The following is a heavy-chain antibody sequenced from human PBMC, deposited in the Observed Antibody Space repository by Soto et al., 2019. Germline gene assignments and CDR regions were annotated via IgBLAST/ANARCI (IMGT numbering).Heavy chain of an antibody. V-gene: IGHV1-58*02. CDR1: GFTFTSSA. Sequence: SVTVSCQASGFTFTSSAMQWVRQARGQRLGWIGWIVVGSGNTNYAQKFQERVTITRDMSTSTAYMELSSLRSEDTAVYYCAADRGGGVVVPAAMGPGGYYYYMDVWGKGTTVTVSS. J-gene: IGHJ6*03. CDR2: IVVGSGNT. CDR3: AADRGGGVVVPAAMGPGGYYYYMDV. D-gene: IGHD2-2*01.